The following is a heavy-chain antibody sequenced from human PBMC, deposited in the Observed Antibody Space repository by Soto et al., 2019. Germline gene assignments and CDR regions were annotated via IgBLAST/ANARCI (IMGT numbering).Heavy chain of an antibody. CDR3: AAGITIWALDI. CDR2: IKQDESEI. J-gene: IGHJ3*02. D-gene: IGHD3-3*01. V-gene: IGHV3-7*01. Sequence: SLRLSCAASGFTFSNYWMSWVRQAPGKGLEWVAKIKQDESEIYYADSVKGRFTISRDNAKNSLYLQMNSLRVEDTAVYYCAAGITIWALDIWGQGTMVTVSS. CDR1: GFTFSNYW.